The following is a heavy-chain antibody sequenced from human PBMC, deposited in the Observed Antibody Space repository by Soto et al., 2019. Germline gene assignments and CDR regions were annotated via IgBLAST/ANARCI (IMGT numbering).Heavy chain of an antibody. Sequence: SETLSLTCTVSGGSISSYYVSWIRQSAGKGLEWIGRIDTSGTTNYNPSLKSRVTMSVDASKNHFSLNLSSVTAADTAVYYCARGPRGYVYYHGMDVWGQGTTVTVSS. V-gene: IGHV4-4*07. CDR3: ARGPRGYVYYHGMDV. D-gene: IGHD3-10*01. CDR1: GGSISSYY. J-gene: IGHJ6*02. CDR2: IDTSGTT.